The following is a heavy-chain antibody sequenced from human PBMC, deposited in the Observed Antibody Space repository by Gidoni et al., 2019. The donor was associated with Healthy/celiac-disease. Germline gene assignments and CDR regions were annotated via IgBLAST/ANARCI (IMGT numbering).Heavy chain of an antibody. J-gene: IGHJ3*02. CDR3: ASDDGGSDAFDI. Sequence: QVQLVQSGAEVKKPGASVKVSCKASGYTFTSYYMHSVRQAPGQGLEWMGIINPSDGSTSYAQKFQGRVTMTRDTSTSTVYMELSSLRSEDTAVYYCASDDGGSDAFDIWGQGTMVTVSS. V-gene: IGHV1-46*01. D-gene: IGHD2-15*01. CDR1: GYTFTSYY. CDR2: INPSDGST.